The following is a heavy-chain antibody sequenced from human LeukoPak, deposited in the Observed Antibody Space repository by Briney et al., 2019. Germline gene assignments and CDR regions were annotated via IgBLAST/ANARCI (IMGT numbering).Heavy chain of an antibody. Sequence: ASVKVSCKASGGTFSSYAISWVRQAPGQGLEWMGWINPNSGDTNYAQKFQGRVTMTRDTSISTAYMELSRLRSDDTAVYYCARDVGYCSGGSCPIFDYWGQGTLVTVSS. D-gene: IGHD2-15*01. V-gene: IGHV1-2*02. CDR2: INPNSGDT. J-gene: IGHJ4*02. CDR3: ARDVGYCSGGSCPIFDY. CDR1: GGTFSSYA.